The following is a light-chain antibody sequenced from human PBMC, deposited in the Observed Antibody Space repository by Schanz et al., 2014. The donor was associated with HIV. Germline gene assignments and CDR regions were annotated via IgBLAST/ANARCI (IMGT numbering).Light chain of an antibody. CDR2: EVS. CDR3: TSYAGSNNLV. J-gene: IGLJ2*01. V-gene: IGLV2-8*01. CDR1: SSDVGGYKY. Sequence: QSALTQPPSASGSPGQSVTISCTGTSSDVGGYKYVSWYQQHPGKAPKLLIYEVSKRPSGVPDRFSGSKSGNTASLTVSRLQAEDEADYYCTSYAGSNNLVFGGGTKLTVL.